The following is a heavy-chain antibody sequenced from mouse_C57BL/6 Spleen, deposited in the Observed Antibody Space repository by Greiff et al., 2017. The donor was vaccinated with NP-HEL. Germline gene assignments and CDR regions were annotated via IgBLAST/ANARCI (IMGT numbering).Heavy chain of an antibody. Sequence: QVQLQQPGAELVRPGSSVKLSCTASGYTFTSYWMDWVKQRPGQGLEWIGNIYPSDSETHYNQKFKDKATLTVDKSSSTDYMQLSSLTSEDSAVYYCARGGPYYSNFYFDYWGQGTTLTVSS. CDR1: GYTFTSYW. D-gene: IGHD2-5*01. J-gene: IGHJ2*01. V-gene: IGHV1-61*01. CDR3: ARGGPYYSNFYFDY. CDR2: IYPSDSET.